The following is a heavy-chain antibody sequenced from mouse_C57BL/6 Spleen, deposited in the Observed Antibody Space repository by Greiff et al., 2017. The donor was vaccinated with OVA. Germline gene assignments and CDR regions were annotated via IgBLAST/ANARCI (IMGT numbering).Heavy chain of an antibody. J-gene: IGHJ2*01. CDR3: ERGRADD. D-gene: IGHD3-3*01. CDR1: GYTFTSYW. V-gene: IGHV1-61*01. Sequence: VQLQQPGAELVRPGSSVKLSCKASGYTFTSYWMDWVKQRPGQGLEWIGNIYPSDSETHYNQKFKDKATLTVAKSSTTAYMPPRRLTSDDSAVLYCERGRADDWGQGTTRT. CDR2: IYPSDSET.